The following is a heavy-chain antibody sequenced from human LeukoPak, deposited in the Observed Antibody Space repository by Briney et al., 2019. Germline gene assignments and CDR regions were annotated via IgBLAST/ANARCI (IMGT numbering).Heavy chain of an antibody. CDR3: ARERTTIVSGTTIGAY. D-gene: IGHD2/OR15-2a*01. CDR2: ISSSGSTI. CDR1: GLTFSSYE. J-gene: IGHJ4*02. V-gene: IGHV3-48*03. Sequence: GGSLRLSCAASGLTFSSYEMNWVRQAPGKGLEWVSYISSSGSTIYYADSVKGRFTISRDNAKNSLYLQMNSLRADDTAVYYCARERTTIVSGTTIGAYWGQGTLVTVSS.